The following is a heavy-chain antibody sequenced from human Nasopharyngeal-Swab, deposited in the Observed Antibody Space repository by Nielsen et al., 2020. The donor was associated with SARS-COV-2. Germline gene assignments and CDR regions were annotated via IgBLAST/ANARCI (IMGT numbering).Heavy chain of an antibody. Sequence: GESLKISCAASGLTFSGHWMHWVRQAPGKGLEWVAVIWYDGSNKYYADSVKGRFTISRDNSKNTLYLQMNSLRAEDTAVYYCARAETGYSYGYPFDYWGQGTLVTVSS. D-gene: IGHD5-18*01. J-gene: IGHJ4*02. CDR1: GLTFSGHW. CDR2: IWYDGSNK. V-gene: IGHV3-33*08. CDR3: ARAETGYSYGYPFDY.